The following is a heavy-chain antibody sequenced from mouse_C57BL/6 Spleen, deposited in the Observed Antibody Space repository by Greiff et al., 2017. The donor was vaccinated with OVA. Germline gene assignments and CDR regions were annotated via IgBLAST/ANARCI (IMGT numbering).Heavy chain of an antibody. V-gene: IGHV1-64*01. CDR1: GYTFTSYW. D-gene: IGHD1-1*01. J-gene: IGHJ2*01. CDR2: IHPNSGST. CDR3: ARHYYGSSRYFDY. Sequence: QVQLQQPGAELVKPGASVKLSCKASGYTFTSYWMHWVKQRPGQGLEWIGMIHPNSGSTNYNEKFKSKATLTVDKSSSTAYMQLSSLTSEDSAVYYCARHYYGSSRYFDYWGQGTTLTVSS.